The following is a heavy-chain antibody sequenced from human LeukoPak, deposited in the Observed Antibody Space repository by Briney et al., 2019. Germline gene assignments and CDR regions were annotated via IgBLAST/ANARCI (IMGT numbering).Heavy chain of an antibody. D-gene: IGHD3-22*01. CDR3: ARGTTLYDSSGDDFDY. V-gene: IGHV3-33*01. Sequence: GRSLILSCAASGFTFSSYGMHWVRQAPGKGLEWVAVIWYDGSNKYYADSVKGRFTISRDNSKNTLYLQMNSLRAEDTAVYYCARGTTLYDSSGDDFDYWGQGTLVTVSS. J-gene: IGHJ4*02. CDR2: IWYDGSNK. CDR1: GFTFSSYG.